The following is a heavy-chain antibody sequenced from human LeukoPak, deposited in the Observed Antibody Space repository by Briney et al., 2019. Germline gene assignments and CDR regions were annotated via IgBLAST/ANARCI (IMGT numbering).Heavy chain of an antibody. J-gene: IGHJ3*02. V-gene: IGHV4-59*08. CDR1: GGSISSYY. CDR3: ARQGYDIDAFDI. D-gene: IGHD3-22*01. CDR2: IYYSGST. Sequence: SETLSLTCTVSGGSISSYYWSWIRQPPGKGLEWIGYIYYSGSTNYNPSLKSRVTISVDTSKNQFSLKLSSVTAADTAVYYCARQGYDIDAFDIWGQGTMVTVS.